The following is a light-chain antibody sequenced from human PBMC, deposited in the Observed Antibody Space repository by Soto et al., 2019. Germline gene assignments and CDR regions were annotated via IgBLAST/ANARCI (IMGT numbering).Light chain of an antibody. V-gene: IGKV1-39*01. J-gene: IGKJ5*01. CDR1: QSISSY. CDR3: QQSYSTPPTT. Sequence: DIQLTQSPSSLSASVGDRVTITCRASQSISSYLNWYQQRQGKAPNLLIYATSSLRTGVPSRFRGSRSGADFTLTISNLQPEDFATYYCQQSYSTPPTTFGQGTRLEMK. CDR2: ATS.